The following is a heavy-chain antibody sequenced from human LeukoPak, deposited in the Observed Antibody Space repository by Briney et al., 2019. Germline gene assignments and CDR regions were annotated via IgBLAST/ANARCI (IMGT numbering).Heavy chain of an antibody. CDR3: ARDRQAYYYGSGSYPVWFDP. CDR2: ISAYNGNT. J-gene: IGHJ5*02. Sequence: GASVKVSCKASGYTFTSYGISWVRQAPGQGLEWMGWISAYNGNTNYAQKLQGRVTMTTDTSTSTAYMELRSLRSDDTAMYYCARDRQAYYYGSGSYPVWFDPWGQGTLVTVSS. V-gene: IGHV1-18*01. D-gene: IGHD3-10*01. CDR1: GYTFTSYG.